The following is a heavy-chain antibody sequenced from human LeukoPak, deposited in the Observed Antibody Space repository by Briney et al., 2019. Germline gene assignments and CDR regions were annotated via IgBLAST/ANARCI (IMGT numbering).Heavy chain of an antibody. J-gene: IGHJ6*02. CDR2: ISAYNGNT. V-gene: IGHV1-18*01. CDR1: GGTFSSYG. D-gene: IGHD1-26*01. CDR3: ARDGGGSYHYYYYYGMDV. Sequence: GASVKVSCKASGGTFSSYGISWVRQAPGQGLEWMGWISAYNGNTNYAQKLQGRVTMTTDTSTSTAYMELRSLRSDDTAVYYCARDGGGSYHYYYYYGMDVWGQGTTVTVSS.